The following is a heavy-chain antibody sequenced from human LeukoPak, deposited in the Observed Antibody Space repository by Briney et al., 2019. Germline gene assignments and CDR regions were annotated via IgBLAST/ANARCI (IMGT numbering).Heavy chain of an antibody. CDR2: INHSGSN. CDR1: GGSFSGYY. D-gene: IGHD3-9*01. V-gene: IGHV4-34*01. CDR3: ARGDSTLRYFFL. J-gene: IGHJ4*02. Sequence: SETLSLTCAVYGGSFSGYYWSWIRQPPGKGVEWIGEINHSGSNNYNPSLKRRVTISVYTSKNQFSLKLSSVTAADTAVYYCARGDSTLRYFFLWGQGTLVTVSS.